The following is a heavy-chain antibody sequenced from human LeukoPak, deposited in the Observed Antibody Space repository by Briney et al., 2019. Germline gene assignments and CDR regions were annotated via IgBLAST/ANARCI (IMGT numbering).Heavy chain of an antibody. CDR2: IRYDGSPK. CDR3: AKESHNYYYYHMDV. Sequence: GGSLRLSCAASGFNFNIYGMHWVRQAPGRGLEWETFIRYDGSPKYNTDSVKGRFTVSRDNSKNTLYLQMHSLRAEDTAVYYCAKESHNYYYYHMDVWGKGTTVTVSS. J-gene: IGHJ6*04. V-gene: IGHV3-30*02. D-gene: IGHD3-10*01. CDR1: GFNFNIYG.